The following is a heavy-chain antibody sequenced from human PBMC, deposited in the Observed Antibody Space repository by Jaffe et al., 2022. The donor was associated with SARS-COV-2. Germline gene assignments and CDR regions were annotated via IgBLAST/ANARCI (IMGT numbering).Heavy chain of an antibody. V-gene: IGHV1-46*01. CDR3: ARVATYYYDSSGSLRGYYFDY. CDR2: INPSGGST. CDR1: GYTFTSYY. J-gene: IGHJ4*02. Sequence: QVQLVQSGAEVKKPGASVKVSCKASGYTFTSYYMHWVRQAPGQGLEWMGIINPSGGSTSYAQKFQGRVTMTRDTSTSTVYMELSSLRSEDTAVYYCARVATYYYDSSGSLRGYYFDYWGQGTLVTVSS. D-gene: IGHD3-22*01.